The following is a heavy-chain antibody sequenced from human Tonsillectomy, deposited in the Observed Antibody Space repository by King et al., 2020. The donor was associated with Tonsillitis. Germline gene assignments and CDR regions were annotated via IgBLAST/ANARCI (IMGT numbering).Heavy chain of an antibody. D-gene: IGHD4-11*01. V-gene: IGHV3-9*01. CDR3: AKEIRRRGYITTVPSREVTYYYYYYGMDV. Sequence: VQLVESWGGLVQPGRSLRLSCAASGFTFDDYAMHWVRQAPGKGLEWVSGITWNSGSMGYADSVKGRFTISRDNAKNSLYLQMNSLRAEDTALFYCAKEIRRRGYITTVPSREVTYYYYYYGMDVWGQGTTVTVSS. CDR2: ITWNSGSM. J-gene: IGHJ6*02. CDR1: GFTFDDYA.